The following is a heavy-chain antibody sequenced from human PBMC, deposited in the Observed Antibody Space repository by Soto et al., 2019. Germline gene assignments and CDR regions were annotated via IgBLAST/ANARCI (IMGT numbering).Heavy chain of an antibody. J-gene: IGHJ4*02. D-gene: IGHD6-13*01. V-gene: IGHV1-18*01. Sequence: QVQLVQSGAEVKKPGASVKVSCKASGYTFTSYGISWVRQAPGQGLEWMGWISAYNGNTNYAQKLQGRGTMTTDTSTSTAYVELRSLRSDDPAVYYCAREWAAAGPFDYWGQGTLVTVSS. CDR3: AREWAAAGPFDY. CDR1: GYTFTSYG. CDR2: ISAYNGNT.